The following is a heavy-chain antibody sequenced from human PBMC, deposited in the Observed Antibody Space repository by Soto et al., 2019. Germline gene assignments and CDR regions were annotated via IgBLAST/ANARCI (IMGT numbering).Heavy chain of an antibody. Sequence: ASVEVSCKXSGYTFTGYYMHWVRQAPGQGLEWMGWINPNSGGTNYAQKFQGRVTMTRDTSISTAYMELSRLRSDDTAVYYCARDPASSIATNWFDPWGQGTLVTVS. CDR3: ARDPASSIATNWFDP. D-gene: IGHD6-6*01. V-gene: IGHV1-2*02. CDR1: GYTFTGYY. CDR2: INPNSGGT. J-gene: IGHJ5*02.